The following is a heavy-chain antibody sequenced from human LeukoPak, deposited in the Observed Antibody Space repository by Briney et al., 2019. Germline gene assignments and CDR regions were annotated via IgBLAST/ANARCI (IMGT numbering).Heavy chain of an antibody. J-gene: IGHJ4*02. CDR1: GGSISSGSYY. Sequence: PSETLSLTXTVSGGSISSGSYYWSWIWQPAGKGLQWIGRIYTSGSTNYNPSLKSRVTISVDTSKNQFSLKLSSVTAADTAVYYCARDLPTYYYGSGSYYDYWGQGTLVTVSS. V-gene: IGHV4-61*02. D-gene: IGHD3-10*01. CDR3: ARDLPTYYYGSGSYYDY. CDR2: IYTSGST.